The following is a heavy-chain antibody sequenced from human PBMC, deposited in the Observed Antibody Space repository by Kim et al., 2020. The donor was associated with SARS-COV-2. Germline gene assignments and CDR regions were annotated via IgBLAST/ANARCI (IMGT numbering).Heavy chain of an antibody. J-gene: IGHJ6*02. D-gene: IGHD2-21*02. Sequence: GGSLRLSCTASGFTFRTFAMHWVRQAPGKGLEWLTTIAYDGSHASYGDSVQGRFTVSRDNSKNTVYLQLNSQTVEDTAVYYCAKPPDDFLYSMDVWGQGTTVIVSS. CDR2: IAYDGSHA. V-gene: IGHV3-30*18. CDR3: AKPPDDFLYSMDV. CDR1: GFTFRTFA.